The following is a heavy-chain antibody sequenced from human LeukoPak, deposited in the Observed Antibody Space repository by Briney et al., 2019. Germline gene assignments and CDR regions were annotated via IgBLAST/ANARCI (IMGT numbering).Heavy chain of an antibody. CDR2: IYYSGST. CDR3: ARDLGREADY. D-gene: IGHD1-26*01. J-gene: IGHJ4*02. CDR1: GGSISSYY. Sequence: SETLSLTCTVSGGSISSYYWSWIRQPPGKGLEWIGYIYYSGSTNYNPSLKSRVTISVDTSKNQFSLKLTSVTAADTAVYYCARDLGREADYWGQGTLVTVSS. V-gene: IGHV4-59*01.